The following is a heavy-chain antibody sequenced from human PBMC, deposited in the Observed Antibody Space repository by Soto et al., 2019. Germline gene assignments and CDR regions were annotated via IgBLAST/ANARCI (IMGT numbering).Heavy chain of an antibody. CDR3: ARYSSCWYVDY. CDR1: GGSFSGYY. J-gene: IGHJ4*02. CDR2: IKNSGST. V-gene: IGHV4-34*01. D-gene: IGHD6-19*01. Sequence: QVQLQQRGAGLLKPSETLSLTCAVNGGSFSGYYWSWMRQPPGKGLEWIGEIKNSGSTNYKPSLKSRVTISVDTCKMQCSQMWSLVTAADTAVYYCARYSSCWYVDYWGQGTLGTF.